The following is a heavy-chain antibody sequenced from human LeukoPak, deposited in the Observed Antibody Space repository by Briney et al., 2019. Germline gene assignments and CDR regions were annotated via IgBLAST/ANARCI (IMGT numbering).Heavy chain of an antibody. V-gene: IGHV4-59*01. D-gene: IGHD6-25*01. CDR3: ARGPIAAWKNNWFAP. J-gene: IGHJ5*02. Sequence: SETLSLTCTVSGGSISSYYWSWIRQPPGKGLEWIGYIYYSGSTNYNPSLKSRVTISVDTSKNQFSLKLSSVTAADTAVYYCARGPIAAWKNNWFAPWGQGTLVTVSS. CDR1: GGSISSYY. CDR2: IYYSGST.